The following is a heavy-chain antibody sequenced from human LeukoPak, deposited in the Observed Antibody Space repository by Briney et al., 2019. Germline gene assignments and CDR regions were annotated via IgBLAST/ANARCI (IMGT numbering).Heavy chain of an antibody. V-gene: IGHV3-66*02. J-gene: IGHJ4*02. D-gene: IGHD2-2*02. CDR2: IYDSGDT. Sequence: GSLRLSCAASGFSFSDYYMSWIRPAPGKGLEWVSVIYDSGDTYYANSVKGRFTISRDNSKNTLYLQMNSLRAEDTAVYYCARSGIQSGYCSSTSCYTGYWGQGTLVTVSS. CDR1: GFSFSDYY. CDR3: ARSGIQSGYCSSTSCYTGY.